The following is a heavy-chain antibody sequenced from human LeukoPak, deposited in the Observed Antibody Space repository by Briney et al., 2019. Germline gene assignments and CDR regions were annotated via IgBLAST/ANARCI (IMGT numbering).Heavy chain of an antibody. CDR1: GGSISSYY. CDR3: ARYRIDGDWFDP. Sequence: KPSETLSLTCTVSGGSISSYYWSWIRQPPGKGLEWIGYIYYSGSTNYNPSLKSRVTISVDTSKNQFSLKLSSVTAADTAVYYCARYRIDGDWFDPWGQGTLVTVSS. J-gene: IGHJ5*02. V-gene: IGHV4-59*08. D-gene: IGHD2/OR15-2a*01. CDR2: IYYSGST.